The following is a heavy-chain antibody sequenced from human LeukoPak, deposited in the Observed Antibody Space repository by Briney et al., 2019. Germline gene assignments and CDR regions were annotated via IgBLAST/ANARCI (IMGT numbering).Heavy chain of an antibody. D-gene: IGHD6-13*01. Sequence: SETLSLTCTVSGGSISSSSYYWGWIRQPPGKGLEWIGGIYYSGSTYYNPSLKSRVTISVDTSKNQFSLKLSSVTAADTAVYYCARLRRSSSPLIDYWGQGTLVTVSS. J-gene: IGHJ4*02. CDR3: ARLRRSSSPLIDY. CDR1: GGSISSSSYY. CDR2: IYYSGST. V-gene: IGHV4-39*01.